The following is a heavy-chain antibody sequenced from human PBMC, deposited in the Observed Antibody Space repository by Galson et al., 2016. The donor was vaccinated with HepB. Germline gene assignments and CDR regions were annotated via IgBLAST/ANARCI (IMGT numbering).Heavy chain of an antibody. CDR3: VRDSSWNYNH. CDR2: IRKDGDVK. Sequence: SLRLSCAASGFSFSTYWMSWVRQAPGKGLEWVANIRKDGDVKDYGASVRGRFTISRDNAMNSLYLQMDDLSPEDTAVYYCVRDSSWNYNHWGQGALVTVSS. D-gene: IGHD1-7*01. J-gene: IGHJ5*02. V-gene: IGHV3-7*01. CDR1: GFSFSTYW.